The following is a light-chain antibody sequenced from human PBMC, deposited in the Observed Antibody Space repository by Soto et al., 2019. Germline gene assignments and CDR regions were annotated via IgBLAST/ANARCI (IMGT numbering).Light chain of an antibody. CDR2: DAS. J-gene: IGKJ1*01. Sequence: DIQMTQSPSTLSSSVGDRVTITCRASQSISSWLAWYKQKPGKAPKLLIYDASSLESGVPSRFRGSGSGTEFTLTISSLQPDDFETYYCQQYNSYSQTFGQGTKV. CDR3: QQYNSYSQT. CDR1: QSISSW. V-gene: IGKV1-5*01.